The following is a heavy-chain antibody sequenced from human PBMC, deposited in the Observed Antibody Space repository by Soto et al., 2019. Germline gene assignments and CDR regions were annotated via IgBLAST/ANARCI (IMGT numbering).Heavy chain of an antibody. Sequence: PSETLSHTCTVSGGSIISYYWSWIRQPTGKGLEWIGYIYYSGSTNYNPSLKSRVTISVDTSKNQFSLKLSSVTAADTAVYYCARERLDSSWYEGDDAFDIWGQGTMVTVSS. CDR2: IYYSGST. J-gene: IGHJ3*02. D-gene: IGHD6-13*01. CDR1: GGSIISYY. CDR3: ARERLDSSWYEGDDAFDI. V-gene: IGHV4-59*01.